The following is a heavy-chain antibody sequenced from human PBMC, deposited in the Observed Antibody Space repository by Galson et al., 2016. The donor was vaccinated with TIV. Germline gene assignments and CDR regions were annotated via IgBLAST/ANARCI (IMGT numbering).Heavy chain of an antibody. CDR1: GFTFSRFW. V-gene: IGHV3-74*01. CDR3: ARHGDTATGDAFDI. CDR2: ISDDATTT. J-gene: IGHJ3*02. D-gene: IGHD5-18*01. Sequence: SLRLSCAASGFTFSRFWMHWVRHAPGKGLMWVSRISDDATTTTYADSVKGRFTISRDNTKNTLHLQMNSLRADDAAVYYCARHGDTATGDAFDIWGQGTKVTVSS.